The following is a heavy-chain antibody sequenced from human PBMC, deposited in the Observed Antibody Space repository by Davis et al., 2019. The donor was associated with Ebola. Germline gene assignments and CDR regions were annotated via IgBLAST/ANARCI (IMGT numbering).Heavy chain of an antibody. CDR1: GFTFSSYA. V-gene: IGHV3-64*04. Sequence: GGSLRLSCSASGFTFSSYAMHWVRQAPGKGLEYVSAISSNGGSTYYADSVKGRFTISRDNSKNTLYLQMNSLRAEDTAVYYCARDYGDYAEGYYYYYGMDVWGQGTTVTVSS. J-gene: IGHJ6*02. CDR2: ISSNGGST. CDR3: ARDYGDYAEGYYYYYGMDV. D-gene: IGHD4-17*01.